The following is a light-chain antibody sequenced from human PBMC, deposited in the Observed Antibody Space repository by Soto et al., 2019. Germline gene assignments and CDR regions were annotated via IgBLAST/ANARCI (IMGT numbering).Light chain of an antibody. CDR2: EVF. V-gene: IGKV2D-29*01. Sequence: IVMTQSPLSLSVTPGQPASISCKTSESLLNSDGKTYLSWFLQKPGQPQQLLIYEVFNRFSGVPDRVSGSGSGTDFTLKISRVEAEDVGVYYCMQTTQFPFIFGPGTKVDIK. CDR3: MQTTQFPFI. CDR1: ESLLNSDGKTY. J-gene: IGKJ3*01.